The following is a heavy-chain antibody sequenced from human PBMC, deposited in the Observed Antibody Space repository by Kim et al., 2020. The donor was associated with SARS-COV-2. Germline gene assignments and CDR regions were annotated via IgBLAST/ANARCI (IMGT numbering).Heavy chain of an antibody. CDR2: ISASDDST. CDR3: AKLRSAVVVAPINY. V-gene: IGHV3-23*01. CDR1: GFTFSSYA. Sequence: GGSLRLSCAASGFTFSSYAMNWVRQAPGKGLEWVSTISASDDSTYYADSVKGRFTISRDNSKNTLYLQMNSLRDEDTAIYYCAKLRSAVVVAPINYWGQGTLVTVSS. J-gene: IGHJ4*02. D-gene: IGHD2-15*01.